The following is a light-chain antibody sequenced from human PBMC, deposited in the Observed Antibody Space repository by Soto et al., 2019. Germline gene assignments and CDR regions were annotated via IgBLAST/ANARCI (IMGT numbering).Light chain of an antibody. CDR2: NAS. V-gene: IGKV1-5*03. CDR1: QTIGNW. CDR3: QQCNLYWT. Sequence: DIQMTQSPSTLPASVGDRVTLTCRASQTIGNWLAWYQQKPGKVPKLLIYNASTLESGAPSRFSGSGSGTEFTLTISSLQPDDVATYYCQQCNLYWTFGQGTKVEIK. J-gene: IGKJ1*01.